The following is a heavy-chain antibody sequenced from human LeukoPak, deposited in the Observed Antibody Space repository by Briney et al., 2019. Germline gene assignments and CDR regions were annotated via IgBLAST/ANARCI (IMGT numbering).Heavy chain of an antibody. CDR3: ETEGKMVRGVYTDF. J-gene: IGHJ4*02. CDR1: GYTLTELS. V-gene: IGHV1-24*01. CDR2: FDPEDGET. Sequence: ASVKVSCKVSGYTLTELSMHWVRQAPGKGLEWMGRFDPEDGETLYAQKFQGRVTMTADTSTDTAYMELSSLRSEDTAVYYCETEGKMVRGVYTDFWGQGTLVTVSS. D-gene: IGHD3-10*01.